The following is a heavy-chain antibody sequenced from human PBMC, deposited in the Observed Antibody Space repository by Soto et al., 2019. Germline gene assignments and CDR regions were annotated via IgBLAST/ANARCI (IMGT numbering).Heavy chain of an antibody. Sequence: QVQLVESGGGVVQPGRSLRLSCAASGFTFSSYAMHWVRQAPGKGLEWVAVISYDGSNKYYADSVKGLFTISRDNSKNTLYLQMNSLRAEDTAVYYCARVSDSSGYYGFLDYWGQGTLVTVSS. V-gene: IGHV3-30-3*01. CDR1: GFTFSSYA. CDR2: ISYDGSNK. J-gene: IGHJ4*02. D-gene: IGHD3-22*01. CDR3: ARVSDSSGYYGFLDY.